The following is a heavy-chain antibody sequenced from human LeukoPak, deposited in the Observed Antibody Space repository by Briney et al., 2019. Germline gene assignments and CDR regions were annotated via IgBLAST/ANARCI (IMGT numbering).Heavy chain of an antibody. D-gene: IGHD5-12*01. CDR2: ISYDGSNK. Sequence: GGSLRLSCVGSGFSLSDYYMSWVRQAPGKGLEWVAVISYDGSNKYYADSVKGRFTISRDNSKNTLYLQMNSLRAEDTAVYYCARGLGNSGYDYSILSFGYWGQGTLVTVSS. CDR3: ARGLGNSGYDYSILSFGY. J-gene: IGHJ4*02. CDR1: GFSLSDYY. V-gene: IGHV3-30*01.